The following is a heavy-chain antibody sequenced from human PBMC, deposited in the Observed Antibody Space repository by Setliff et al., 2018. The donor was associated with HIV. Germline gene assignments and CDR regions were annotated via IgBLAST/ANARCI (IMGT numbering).Heavy chain of an antibody. CDR3: ASLGGYYPYYYYYMDV. V-gene: IGHV1-46*01. D-gene: IGHD3-3*01. J-gene: IGHJ6*03. CDR2: SYPSDGRT. CDR1: GYTFTSYY. Sequence: ASVKVSCKASGYTFTSYYLHWLRQAPGQGLEWMGISYPSDGRTQYAQKFQGRVTMTRDTSTSTAYMELNSLSSEDTAVYYCASLGGYYPYYYYYMDVWGKGTTVTVSS.